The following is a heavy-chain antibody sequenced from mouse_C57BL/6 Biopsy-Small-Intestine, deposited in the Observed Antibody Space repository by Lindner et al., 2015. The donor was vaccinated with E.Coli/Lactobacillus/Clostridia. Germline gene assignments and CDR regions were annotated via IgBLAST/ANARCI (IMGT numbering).Heavy chain of an antibody. D-gene: IGHD2-1*01. V-gene: IGHV1-85*01. J-gene: IGHJ1*03. CDR2: IYPRDGNT. CDR1: ENAFSRYW. CDR3: ARGYYGNNWYFDV. Sequence: VQLQESGAELVKPGASLKISCKGSENAFSRYWINWVKQRPGQGLEWIGRIYPRDGNTKYIEKFKGKATLTVDTSSSTAYMELHSLTSEDSAVYFCARGYYGNNWYFDVWGTGTTVTVSS.